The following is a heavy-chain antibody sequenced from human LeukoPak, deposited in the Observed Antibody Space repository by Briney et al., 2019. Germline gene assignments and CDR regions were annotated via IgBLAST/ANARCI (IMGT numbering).Heavy chain of an antibody. Sequence: QPGGSLRLSCAASGFTFSSYWMSWVRQASGKGLEWVANIDQDGSEKSYVDSVKGRFTISRDNAKNSLYLQMNSLRAEDTALYYCARDQGAAGDYWGQGTLVTVSS. J-gene: IGHJ4*02. V-gene: IGHV3-7*01. CDR2: IDQDGSEK. CDR1: GFTFSSYW. D-gene: IGHD6-13*01. CDR3: ARDQGAAGDY.